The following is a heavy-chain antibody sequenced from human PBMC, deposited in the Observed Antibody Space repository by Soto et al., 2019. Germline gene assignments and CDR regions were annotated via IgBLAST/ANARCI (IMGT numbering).Heavy chain of an antibody. CDR1: GFTFSNYP. CDR2: IIGSGGSS. Sequence: GGSLRLSCAASGFTFSNYPMSWVRQAPGKGLEWVSSIIGSGGSSYYADSVKGRFTISRDNSKNTLYLQMNSLRAEDTAVYYFAKSTEDLPDYGDGFEGWGQGTMVTVSS. J-gene: IGHJ3*01. D-gene: IGHD4-17*01. V-gene: IGHV3-23*01. CDR3: AKSTEDLPDYGDGFEG.